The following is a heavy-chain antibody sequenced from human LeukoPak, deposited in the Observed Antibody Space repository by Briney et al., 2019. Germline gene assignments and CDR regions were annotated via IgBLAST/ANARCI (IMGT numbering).Heavy chain of an antibody. CDR3: AKDSRAPATAIN. V-gene: IGHV3-23*01. D-gene: IGHD2-2*01. CDR1: GFTFSSYG. J-gene: IGHJ4*02. Sequence: PRGSLRLSCAASGFTFSSYGMSWVRQAPGKGLEWVSGISGGGGSTYYADSVKGRFTISRDNSKNTLYLQMNSLRAEDTAVYYCAKDSRAPATAINWGQGTLVTVSS. CDR2: ISGGGGST.